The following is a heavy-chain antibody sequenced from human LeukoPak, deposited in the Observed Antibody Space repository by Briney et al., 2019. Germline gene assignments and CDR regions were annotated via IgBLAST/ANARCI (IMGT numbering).Heavy chain of an antibody. D-gene: IGHD5-12*01. V-gene: IGHV5-51*01. CDR3: ARHIGYSAWNPDY. CDR2: IYPYDSDT. J-gene: IGHJ4*02. Sequence: GESLKISCKASGYSFTSFWIGWVRQMPGKGLEWIGIIYPYDSDTRYSPSFQGQVTISADKSISTAYLQWSNLKASDTAMYYCARHIGYSAWNPDYWGQGTLVTVSS. CDR1: GYSFTSFW.